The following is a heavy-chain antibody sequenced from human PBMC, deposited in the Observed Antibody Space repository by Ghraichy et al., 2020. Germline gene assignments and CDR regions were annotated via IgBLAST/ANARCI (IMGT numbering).Heavy chain of an antibody. V-gene: IGHV3-23*01. CDR1: GFTFSSYV. CDR2: ISGSGGDT. D-gene: IGHD6-13*01. J-gene: IGHJ6*02. Sequence: GESLRLSCAASGFTFSSYVMSWVRQAPRKGLEWVSGISGSGGDTYYADSVKGRFTISRDNSKNTLYLQMNSLRAEDTAVYYCAKGIAAGTTTISYYYNGMDVWGQGTTVTVSS. CDR3: AKGIAAGTTTISYYYNGMDV.